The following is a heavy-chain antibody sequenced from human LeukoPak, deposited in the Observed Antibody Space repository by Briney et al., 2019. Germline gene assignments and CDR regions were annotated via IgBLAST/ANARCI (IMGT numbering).Heavy chain of an antibody. V-gene: IGHV2-70*11. J-gene: IGHJ4*02. CDR1: GFSLNPGGMC. CDR2: IDWTDDK. D-gene: IGHD3-16*01. Sequence: ESGPALVKPTQTVTLTCTFSGFSLNPGGMCVNWIRQTPVRALELLARIDWTDDKHYRPSLKTRLTISKDTSKNQVVLTMTNMDPVDTATYYCARPVYGTSVDYWGQGTLVTVSS. CDR3: ARPVYGTSVDY.